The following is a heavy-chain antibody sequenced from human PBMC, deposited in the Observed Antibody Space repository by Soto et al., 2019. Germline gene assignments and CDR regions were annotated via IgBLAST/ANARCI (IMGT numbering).Heavy chain of an antibody. CDR1: GGSFSGYY. Sequence: SETLSLTCAVYGGSFSGYYWSWIRQPPGKGLEWIGEINHSGSTNYNPSLKSRVTISVDTSKNQFSLKLSSVTAADTAVYYCARVRYYYGSGSYYKGTVNFDYWGQGTLVTVSS. J-gene: IGHJ4*02. CDR2: INHSGST. CDR3: ARVRYYYGSGSYYKGTVNFDY. D-gene: IGHD3-10*01. V-gene: IGHV4-34*01.